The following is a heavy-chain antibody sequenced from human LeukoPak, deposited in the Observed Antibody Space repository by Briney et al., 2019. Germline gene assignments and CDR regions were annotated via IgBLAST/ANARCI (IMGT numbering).Heavy chain of an antibody. CDR3: ARDRLRYCSGGSCYAVWYYYGMDV. J-gene: IGHJ6*02. V-gene: IGHV3-30-3*01. Sequence: PGGSLRLSCAASGFTFSSYAMSWVRQAPGKGLEWVAVISYDGSNKYYADSVKGRFTISRDNSKNTLYLQMNSLRAEDTAVYYCARDRLRYCSGGSCYAVWYYYGMDVWGQGTTVTVSS. D-gene: IGHD2-15*01. CDR1: GFTFSSYA. CDR2: ISYDGSNK.